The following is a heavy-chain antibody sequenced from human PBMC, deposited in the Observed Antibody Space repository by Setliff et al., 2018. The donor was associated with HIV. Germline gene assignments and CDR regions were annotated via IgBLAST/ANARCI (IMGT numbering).Heavy chain of an antibody. V-gene: IGHV4-59*05. Sequence: SETLSRTCTVSGGSISSYYWSWIRQPPGKGLEYIGSIHYDERTYYNPSLKSRVTISLDTSKNQFSLNLTSVTAADTAVYYCASRVYYYDSNNFLREEGFDPWGQGTLVTVSS. J-gene: IGHJ5*02. CDR1: GGSISSYY. CDR3: ASRVYYYDSNNFLREEGFDP. CDR2: IHYDERT. D-gene: IGHD3-22*01.